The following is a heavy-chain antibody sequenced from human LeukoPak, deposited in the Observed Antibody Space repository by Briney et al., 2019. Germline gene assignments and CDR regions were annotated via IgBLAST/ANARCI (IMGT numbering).Heavy chain of an antibody. CDR2: ISFDGNNE. D-gene: IGHD3-10*01. CDR3: ASTSRGVIDY. Sequence: GGSLRLSCAASGFTFSNYAMHWVRQAPGKGLEWLAVISFDGNNEYYADSVKGRFTISRDNSKNSLYLQMNSLRGEDAAVYYCASTSRGVIDYWGQGTLVTVSS. J-gene: IGHJ4*02. V-gene: IGHV3-30-3*01. CDR1: GFTFSNYA.